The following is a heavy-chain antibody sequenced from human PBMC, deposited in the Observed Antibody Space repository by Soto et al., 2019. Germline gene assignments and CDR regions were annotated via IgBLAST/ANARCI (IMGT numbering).Heavy chain of an antibody. D-gene: IGHD2-2*01. J-gene: IGHJ5*01. CDR1: GFIFSNYG. CDR2: IAHDESSR. V-gene: IGHV3-30*03. Sequence: QVQLVESGGGVVQPGRSLRLSCGASGFIFSNYGMHWFRQAPGKGLEWVAVIAHDESSRSYADSVRGRFTISRDNSKNTLYLQMSGLRAEDTAVYYCARDTYAYNDSWGQGTLVTVSS. CDR3: ARDTYAYNDS.